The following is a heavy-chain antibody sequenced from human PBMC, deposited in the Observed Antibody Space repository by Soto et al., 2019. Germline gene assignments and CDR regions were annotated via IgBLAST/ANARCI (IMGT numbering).Heavy chain of an antibody. CDR1: GYSLSSGYY. D-gene: IGHD2-15*01. CDR3: ARGGNIVEVVAATPVWLDP. V-gene: IGHV4-38-2*02. J-gene: IGHJ5*02. Sequence: SETLSLTCTVSGYSLSSGYYWVWIRQPPGKGLDWIGSIYHSGSTYYNPSLKSRVTISVDTSKNQFSLKLSSVTAADTAVYYCARGGNIVEVVAATPVWLDPGGQGTLVTVSS. CDR2: IYHSGST.